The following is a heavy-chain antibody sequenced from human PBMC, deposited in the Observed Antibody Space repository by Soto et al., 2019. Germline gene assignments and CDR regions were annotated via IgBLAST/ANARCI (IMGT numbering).Heavy chain of an antibody. J-gene: IGHJ4*02. CDR3: ARNKSGGGSYPFDF. Sequence: GESLKISCKASGFIFTSYWLSWVRQMPGKGLEWMGMLNPKDSFANYSPSFRGHVTISPDTSVTTAYLKWSSLKASDTAIYYCARNKSGGGSYPFDFWGRGTLVTVSS. CDR1: GFIFTSYW. CDR2: LNPKDSFA. V-gene: IGHV5-10-1*01. D-gene: IGHD3-10*01.